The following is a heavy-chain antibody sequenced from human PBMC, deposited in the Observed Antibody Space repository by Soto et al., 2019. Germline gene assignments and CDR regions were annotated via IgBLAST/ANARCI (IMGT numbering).Heavy chain of an antibody. CDR1: GGPISSRSYY. J-gene: IGHJ4*02. CDR2: VYYSGST. D-gene: IGHD6-13*01. V-gene: IGHV4-39*01. Sequence: QLQLQESGPGLVKPSETLSLTCTVSGGPISSRSYYWGWIRQPPGKGLEWIGSVYYSGSTYYNPSLMNRVTISVETSKNQFSLMLSSVTAADTAVYYCARLRIAAAGDYWGQGTLVTVSS. CDR3: ARLRIAAAGDY.